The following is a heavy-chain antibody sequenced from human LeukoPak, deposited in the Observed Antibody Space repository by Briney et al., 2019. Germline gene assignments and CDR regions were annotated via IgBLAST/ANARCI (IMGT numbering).Heavy chain of an antibody. Sequence: SETLSLTCTVSGGSISSGGYYWSWIRQPPGKGPEWIGYIYYSGSTYYNPSLKSRVTISVDTSKNQFSLKLSSVTAADTAVYYCARVSAAGTLVDYWGQGTLVTVSS. CDR1: GGSISSGGYY. CDR2: IYYSGST. V-gene: IGHV4-31*03. D-gene: IGHD6-13*01. CDR3: ARVSAAGTLVDY. J-gene: IGHJ4*02.